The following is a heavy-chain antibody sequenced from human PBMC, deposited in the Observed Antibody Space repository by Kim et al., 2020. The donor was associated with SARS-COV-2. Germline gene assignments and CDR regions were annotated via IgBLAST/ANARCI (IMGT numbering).Heavy chain of an antibody. D-gene: IGHD3-22*01. V-gene: IGHV4-59*01. CDR3: ARTAPRRSSTAYYFYGLDV. CDR1: GGSISSFY. CDR2: LSYDGNT. J-gene: IGHJ6*02. Sequence: SETLSLTCTASGGSISSFYWSWVRQPPGKGLEWVAFLSYDGNTNYNPSLKSRVTISRDTSKNQFSLRVTSVSAADTAVYFCARTAPRRSSTAYYFYGLDVWGQGTTVIVSS.